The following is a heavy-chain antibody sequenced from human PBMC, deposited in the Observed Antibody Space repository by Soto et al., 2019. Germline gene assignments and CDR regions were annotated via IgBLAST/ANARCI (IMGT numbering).Heavy chain of an antibody. CDR2: ISNRGST. Sequence: PSETLSLTCTVSCGSISSFHWSWIRQHPWKGLEWIGFISNRGSTNYNPSLKSRVTISLDTSKNKFSLKLSSVSAADTAVYYCARGVVGASTGFQHWGQGSLVIVSS. CDR3: ARGVVGASTGFQH. V-gene: IGHV4-59*01. D-gene: IGHD1-26*01. J-gene: IGHJ1*01. CDR1: CGSISSFH.